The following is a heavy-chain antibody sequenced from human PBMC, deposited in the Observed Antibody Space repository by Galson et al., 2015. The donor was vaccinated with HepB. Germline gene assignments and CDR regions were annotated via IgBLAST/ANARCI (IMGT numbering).Heavy chain of an antibody. J-gene: IGHJ4*02. V-gene: IGHV3-48*02. CDR2: ISSSSSTI. Sequence: SLRLSCAASGFTFSSYSMNWVRQAPGKGLEWVSYISSSSSTIYYADSVKGRFTISRDNAKNSLYLQMNSLRDEDTAVYYCARDIAYSSSWYDYFDYWGQGTLVTVSS. CDR3: ARDIAYSSSWYDYFDY. CDR1: GFTFSSYS. D-gene: IGHD6-13*01.